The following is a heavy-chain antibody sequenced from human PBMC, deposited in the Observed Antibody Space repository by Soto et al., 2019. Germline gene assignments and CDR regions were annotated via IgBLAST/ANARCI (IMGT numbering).Heavy chain of an antibody. Sequence: GGSLSLSCAAAGITFSSYGMHWVRQAPGKGLEWVGVIWYDGSNTYYADSVKGRFTIARDNSKDTLYLQMNSLRVEDTSLYDCARDFRMVVVAPGYWGQGTLVTVSS. CDR3: ARDFRMVVVAPGY. CDR1: GITFSSYG. CDR2: IWYDGSNT. D-gene: IGHD3-22*01. J-gene: IGHJ4*02. V-gene: IGHV3-33*01.